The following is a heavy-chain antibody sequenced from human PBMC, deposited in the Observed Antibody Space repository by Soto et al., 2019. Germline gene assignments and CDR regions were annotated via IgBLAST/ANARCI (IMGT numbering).Heavy chain of an antibody. J-gene: IGHJ4*02. CDR1: GYTFTTYD. D-gene: IGHD6-25*01. CDR3: ARRKERSGPHYFDY. V-gene: IGHV1-8*01. CDR2: MNPYSGNT. Sequence: ASVKVSCKASGYTFTTYDISWVRQATGQGLEWMGWMNPYSGNTGYAQKFQGRVTVTRNTSISTAYMELSGLRPDDTAVYYCARRKERSGPHYFDYWGQGSQVTVSS.